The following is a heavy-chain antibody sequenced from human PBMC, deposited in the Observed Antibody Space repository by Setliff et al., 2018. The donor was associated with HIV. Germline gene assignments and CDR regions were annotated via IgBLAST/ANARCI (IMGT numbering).Heavy chain of an antibody. V-gene: IGHV3-11*04. CDR2: ISSSGSTI. Sequence: GGSLRLSCAASGFTFSDFYMSWIRQAPGTGLEWVSFISSSGSTIYYADSVKGRFTISRDNAKNSLYLQMNSLRAEDTAVYYCARSYYYDSSVGYWGQGTLVTVSS. CDR3: ARSYYYDSSVGY. D-gene: IGHD3-22*01. J-gene: IGHJ4*02. CDR1: GFTFSDFY.